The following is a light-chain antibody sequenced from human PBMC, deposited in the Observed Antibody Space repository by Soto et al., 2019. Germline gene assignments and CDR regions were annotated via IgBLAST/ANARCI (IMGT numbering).Light chain of an antibody. Sequence: ATQMTQSPSSLSASVGDRVTIACRASQGIRTELGWYQQKAGEAPKLLIYAASTLQSGVPPRFSGNGSGTDFTLTISSLQPEDFATYYCLQDYDYPRTFGQGTKVEMK. CDR3: LQDYDYPRT. CDR2: AAS. CDR1: QGIRTE. V-gene: IGKV1-6*01. J-gene: IGKJ1*01.